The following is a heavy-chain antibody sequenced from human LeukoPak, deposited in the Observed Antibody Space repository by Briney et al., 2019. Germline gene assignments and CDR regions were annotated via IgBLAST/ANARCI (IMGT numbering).Heavy chain of an antibody. CDR2: IIPIFGTA. CDR3: ARDTAMAFDY. D-gene: IGHD5-18*01. Sequence: SVKVSCKASGGTFSSYAISWVRQAPGQGLEWMGGIIPIFGTANYAQKFQGRVTITRDTSASTAYMELSSLRSEDTAVYYCARDTAMAFDYWGQGTLVTVSS. CDR1: GGTFSSYA. V-gene: IGHV1-69*05. J-gene: IGHJ4*02.